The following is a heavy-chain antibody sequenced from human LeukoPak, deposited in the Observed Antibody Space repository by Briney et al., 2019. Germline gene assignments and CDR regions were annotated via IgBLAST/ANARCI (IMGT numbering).Heavy chain of an antibody. CDR3: AIRKGGLKMTTVTTWEFDY. CDR2: IKQDGREK. J-gene: IGHJ4*02. CDR1: GFTFSSFW. V-gene: IGHV3-7*01. D-gene: IGHD4-17*01. Sequence: GGPVRLSCGASGFTFSSFWMSWVRPAPGEGVECVANIKQDGREKYSVDSVKGRFTISRDNAKNSLYLQMNSLRAEDTAVYYCAIRKGGLKMTTVTTWEFDYWGQGTLVTVSS.